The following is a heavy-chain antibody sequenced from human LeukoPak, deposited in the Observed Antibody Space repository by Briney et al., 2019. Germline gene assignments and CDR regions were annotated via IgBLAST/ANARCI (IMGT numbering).Heavy chain of an antibody. J-gene: IGHJ4*02. V-gene: IGHV1-2*02. Sequence: ASVKVSCKASGYTFTGYYMHWVRQAPGQGLEWMGWIKPDSGDTHYVLKFQGRVTMTRDTSITTAYMELSLRSDDTAGYYCGRFDQDWVTFDYWGQGTVVTVSS. CDR1: GYTFTGYY. CDR2: IKPDSGDT. CDR3: GRFDQDWVTFDY. D-gene: IGHD3-9*01.